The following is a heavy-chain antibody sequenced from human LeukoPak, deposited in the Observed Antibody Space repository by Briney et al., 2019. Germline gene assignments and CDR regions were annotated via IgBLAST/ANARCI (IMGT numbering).Heavy chain of an antibody. CDR2: IFHSGST. CDR1: GGSLSSGDYS. CDR3: ARDHPRYDGRGFETYYYYYGLDV. V-gene: IGHV4-31*03. Sequence: SETLSLTCTVSGGSLSSGDYSWNWIRQHPGKGLEWIGYIFHSGSTSYNPSLESRVTISVDTSNNRFSLKLRSVTAADTAVYYRARDHPRYDGRGFETYYYYYGLDVWGQGTTVIVSS. J-gene: IGHJ6*02. D-gene: IGHD1-26*01.